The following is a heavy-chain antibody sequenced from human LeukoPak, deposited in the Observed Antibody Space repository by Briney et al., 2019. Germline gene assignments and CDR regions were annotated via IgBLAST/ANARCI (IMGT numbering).Heavy chain of an antibody. V-gene: IGHV3-15*01. CDR3: TTDRGYCGGDCSPP. J-gene: IGHJ5*02. CDR1: GFTFSNAW. Sequence: GGSLRLSCAASGFTFSNAWMSWVRQAPGKGLEWVGRIKSKTDGGTTDYAAPVKGRFIISRDDSKNTLYLQMNSLKTEDTAVYYCTTDRGYCGGDCSPPWGQGTLVTVSS. CDR2: IKSKTDGGTT. D-gene: IGHD2-21*02.